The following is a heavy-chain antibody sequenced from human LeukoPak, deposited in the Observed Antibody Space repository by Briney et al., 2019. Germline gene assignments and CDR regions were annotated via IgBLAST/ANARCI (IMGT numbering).Heavy chain of an antibody. CDR2: ISSSGSTI. J-gene: IGHJ4*02. CDR1: GFTFSSYS. CDR3: ARQVGEYPTNVLYYFDY. V-gene: IGHV3-48*04. D-gene: IGHD1-26*01. Sequence: PGGSLRLSCAASGFTFSSYSMNWVRQAPGKGLEWVSYISSSGSTIYYADSVKGRFTISRDNAKNSPYLQMNSLRAEDTAVYYCARQVGEYPTNVLYYFDYWGQGTLVTVSS.